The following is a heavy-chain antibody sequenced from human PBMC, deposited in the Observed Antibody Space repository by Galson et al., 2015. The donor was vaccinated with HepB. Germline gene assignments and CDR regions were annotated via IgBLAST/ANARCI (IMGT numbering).Heavy chain of an antibody. CDR1: GYNFTNYW. J-gene: IGHJ3*01. D-gene: IGHD6-19*01. Sequence: QSGAEVKKPGESLRISCQGSGYNFTNYWVTWVRQMPGEGLEWMGKIDPVDSYTNYSPSFQGHVTISTDKSISTAYLQWSSLKASTTAMYYGARQAIGYSSRGDGFDLWGQGTLVTLSS. CDR3: ARQAIGYSSRGDGFDL. V-gene: IGHV5-10-1*01. CDR2: IDPVDSYT.